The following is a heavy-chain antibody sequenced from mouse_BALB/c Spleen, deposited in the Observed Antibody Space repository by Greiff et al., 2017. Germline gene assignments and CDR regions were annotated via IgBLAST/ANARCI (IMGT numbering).Heavy chain of an antibody. D-gene: IGHD4-1*02. CDR3: ARADPHSTYYYAMDY. CDR1: GFTFSDYG. Sequence: EVKLVESGGGLVQPGGSRKLSCAASGFTFSDYGMAWVRQAPGKGPEWVAFISNLAYSIYYADTVTGRFTISRENAKNTLYLEMSSLRSEDTAMYYCARADPHSTYYYAMDYWGQGTSVTVSS. CDR2: ISNLAYSI. J-gene: IGHJ4*01. V-gene: IGHV5-15*02.